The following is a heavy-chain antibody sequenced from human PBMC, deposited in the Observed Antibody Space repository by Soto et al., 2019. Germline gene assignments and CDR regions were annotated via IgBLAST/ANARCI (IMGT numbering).Heavy chain of an antibody. Sequence: QVQLVESGGGVVQPGRSLRLSCAASGFTFSSYAMHWVRQAPGKGLEWVAVISYDGSNKYYADSVKGRFTISRDNSKNTLYLKMNSLRAEDTAVYYCARVGVEYSSPTYYFDYWGQGTLVTVSS. V-gene: IGHV3-30-3*01. J-gene: IGHJ4*02. CDR1: GFTFSSYA. D-gene: IGHD6-6*01. CDR3: ARVGVEYSSPTYYFDY. CDR2: ISYDGSNK.